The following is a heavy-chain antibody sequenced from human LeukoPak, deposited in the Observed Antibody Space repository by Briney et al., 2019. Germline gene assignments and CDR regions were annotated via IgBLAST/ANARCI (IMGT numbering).Heavy chain of an antibody. V-gene: IGHV3-7*03. CDR3: AKEHYRRAVAGFFDY. CDR2: IKQDGSEK. CDR1: GFTFSSYW. Sequence: TGGSLRLSCAASGFTFSSYWMSWVRQAPGKGLEWVANIKQDGSEKYYVDSVKGRFTISRDNSKNTLYLQMNSLRAEDTAVYYCAKEHYRRAVAGFFDYWGQGTLVTVSS. J-gene: IGHJ4*02. D-gene: IGHD6-19*01.